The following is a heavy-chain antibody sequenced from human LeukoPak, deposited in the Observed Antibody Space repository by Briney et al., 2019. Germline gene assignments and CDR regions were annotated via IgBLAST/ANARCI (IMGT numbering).Heavy chain of an antibody. V-gene: IGHV4-59*11. D-gene: IGHD2-2*01. CDR2: MYHSGST. CDR1: GGSISSHY. Sequence: PSETLSLTCTVSGGSISSHYWSWIRQPPGKGLEWIGYMYHSGSTNYNPSLKSRVTISVDTSKNQFSLKLSSVTAADTAVYYCARHSAHASTNDAFDIWGQGTMVTVSS. CDR3: ARHSAHASTNDAFDI. J-gene: IGHJ3*02.